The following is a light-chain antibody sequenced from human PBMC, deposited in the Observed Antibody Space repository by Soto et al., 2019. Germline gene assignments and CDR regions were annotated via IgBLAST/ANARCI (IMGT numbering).Light chain of an antibody. CDR3: QQRSNWPPKLT. CDR2: DAS. CDR1: QSVSSY. V-gene: IGKV3-11*01. J-gene: IGKJ4*01. Sequence: EIVLTQSPATLSLSPGERATLSCRSSQSVSSYLAWYQQKPGQAPRLLIYDASNRATGIPARFRGRGSGTDFTHTISSLEPEEFAGDYCQQRSNWPPKLTFGGGTKVEIK.